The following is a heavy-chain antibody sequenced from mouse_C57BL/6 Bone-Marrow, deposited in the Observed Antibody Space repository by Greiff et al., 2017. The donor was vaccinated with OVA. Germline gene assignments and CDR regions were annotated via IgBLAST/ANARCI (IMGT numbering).Heavy chain of an antibody. CDR2: INPSSGYT. V-gene: IGHV1-4*01. D-gene: IGHD1-1*01. Sequence: QVQLKESGAELARPGASVKMSCKASGYTFTSYTMHWVKQRPGQGLEWIGYINPSSGYTKYNQKFKDKATLTADKSSSTAYMQLSSLTSEDSAVYYCARGIPTVASLDYWGQGTTLTVSS. J-gene: IGHJ2*01. CDR3: ARGIPTVASLDY. CDR1: GYTFTSYT.